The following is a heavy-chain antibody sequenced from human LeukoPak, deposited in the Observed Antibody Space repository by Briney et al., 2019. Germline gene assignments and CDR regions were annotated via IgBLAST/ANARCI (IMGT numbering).Heavy chain of an antibody. D-gene: IGHD4-17*01. V-gene: IGHV3-23*01. CDR2: IRGSDGST. CDR3: AKDVYGDYGGLDY. CDR1: GFTFSTYA. Sequence: GGSLRLSCAASGFTFSTYALSWVRQAPGKGLEWVSSIRGSDGSTYYADSVKGWFAISRDNSKNTLYLQMNSLRAEDTAVYYCAKDVYGDYGGLDYWGQGTLVTVSS. J-gene: IGHJ4*02.